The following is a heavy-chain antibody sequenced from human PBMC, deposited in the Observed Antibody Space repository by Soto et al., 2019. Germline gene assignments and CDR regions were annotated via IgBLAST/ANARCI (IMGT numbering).Heavy chain of an antibody. D-gene: IGHD6-13*01. V-gene: IGHV1-2*04. CDR2: INPNSGGT. Sequence: QVQLVQSGAEVKKPGASVKVSCKASGYTFTGYYMHWVRQAPGQGLEWMGWINPNSGGTNYAQKFQGWVTMTRDTCISTAYKGLSRLRSEDTAAYYCARGTQIAAAAGPSFDYWGQGTLVTFSS. J-gene: IGHJ4*02. CDR1: GYTFTGYY. CDR3: ARGTQIAAAAGPSFDY.